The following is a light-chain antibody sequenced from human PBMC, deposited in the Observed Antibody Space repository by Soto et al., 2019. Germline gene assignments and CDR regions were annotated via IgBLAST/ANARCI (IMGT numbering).Light chain of an antibody. CDR1: QSVSRT. CDR2: GAS. J-gene: IGKJ2*01. Sequence: EVVLTQSPATLYVSPGDRATLSCRASQSVSRTLAWYQQKPGQAPRLLIYGASTRATGVPARFSGSGSATEFTLSISSLQSEDVAVYYCQQYGDWPPETFGQGTKLEI. V-gene: IGKV3-15*01. CDR3: QQYGDWPPET.